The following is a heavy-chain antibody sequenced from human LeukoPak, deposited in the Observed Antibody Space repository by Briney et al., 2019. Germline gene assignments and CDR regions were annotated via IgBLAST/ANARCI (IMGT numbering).Heavy chain of an antibody. J-gene: IGHJ6*03. CDR3: ARCPSYYYYMDV. V-gene: IGHV4-34*01. CDR1: GGSFSGYY. Sequence: PSETLSLTCAVYGGSFSGYYWSWIRQPPGKGLEWIGEINHSGSTNYNPSLKSRVTISVDTSKNQFSLKLSSVTAADTAVYYCARCPSYYYYMDVWGKGTTVTVSS. CDR2: INHSGST.